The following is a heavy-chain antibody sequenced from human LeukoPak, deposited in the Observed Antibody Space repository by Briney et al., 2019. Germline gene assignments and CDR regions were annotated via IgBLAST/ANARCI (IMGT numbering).Heavy chain of an antibody. J-gene: IGHJ4*02. V-gene: IGHV3-48*02. CDR1: GLTFSNYG. D-gene: IGHD6-19*01. CDR3: ARGRRAVAGFIDY. Sequence: GSLRLSCVASGLTFSNYGMNWVRQAPGRGLEWISYISSSSDTIYYADSVKGRFTISRDNAKNSLYLQMNSLRDEDTAVYYCARGRRAVAGFIDYWGQGTLVTVSS. CDR2: ISSSSDTI.